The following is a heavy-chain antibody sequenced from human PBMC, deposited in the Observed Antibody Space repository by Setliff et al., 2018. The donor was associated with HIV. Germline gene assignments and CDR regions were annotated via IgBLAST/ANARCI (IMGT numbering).Heavy chain of an antibody. V-gene: IGHV4-34*01. CDR3: ALLEVPLIVGTPPPI. D-gene: IGHD1-26*01. Sequence: SETLSLTCAVYSGSFSAYYWAWIRPPPGKGLEWIGEINHGGSATYNPSLTGRVGISVDTSKNQFSLKMIAVTAADAAVYYCALLEVPLIVGTPPPIWGQGTLVTVSS. J-gene: IGHJ4*02. CDR1: SGSFSAYY. CDR2: INHGGSA.